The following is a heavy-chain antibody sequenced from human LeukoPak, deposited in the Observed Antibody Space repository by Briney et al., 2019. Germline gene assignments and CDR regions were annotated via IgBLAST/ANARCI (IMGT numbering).Heavy chain of an antibody. D-gene: IGHD2-2*02. CDR1: GFTFSSYA. J-gene: IGHJ4*02. CDR3: AKDPESTIVVVPAAIGFDY. Sequence: PGRSLRLSCAASGFTFSSYAMSWVRQAPGKGLEWVSAISGSGGSTYYADSVKGRFTISRDNSKNTLYLQMNSLRAEDTAVYYCAKDPESTIVVVPAAIGFDYWGQGTLVTVSS. CDR2: ISGSGGST. V-gene: IGHV3-23*01.